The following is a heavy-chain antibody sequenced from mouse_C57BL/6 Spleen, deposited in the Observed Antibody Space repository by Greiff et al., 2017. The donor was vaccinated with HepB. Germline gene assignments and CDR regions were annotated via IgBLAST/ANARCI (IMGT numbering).Heavy chain of an antibody. J-gene: IGHJ4*01. CDR2: IYPGDGDT. Sequence: QVQLQQSGAELVKPGASVKISCKASGYAFSSYWMNWVKQRPGEGLEWIGQIYPGDGDTNYNGKFKGKATLTADKASSTAYMQHSRLTSEDSAVYFGARSRLELGQDAMDYWGQGTSVTVSS. D-gene: IGHD4-1*01. V-gene: IGHV1-80*01. CDR1: GYAFSSYW. CDR3: ARSRLELGQDAMDY.